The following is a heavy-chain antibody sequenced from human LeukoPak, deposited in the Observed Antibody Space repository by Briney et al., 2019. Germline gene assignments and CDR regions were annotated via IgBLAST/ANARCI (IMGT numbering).Heavy chain of an antibody. CDR1: GFTFSTYW. V-gene: IGHV3-7*01. J-gene: IGHJ4*02. CDR3: ARTQGDY. Sequence: GGSLRLSCAASGFTFSTYWMTWVRQAPGKGLEWVASINQDENHKHYVASVRGRFAISRDNAKNTLYLQMNSLRAEDTAVYYCARTQGDYWGQGTLVTVSS. CDR2: INQDENHK.